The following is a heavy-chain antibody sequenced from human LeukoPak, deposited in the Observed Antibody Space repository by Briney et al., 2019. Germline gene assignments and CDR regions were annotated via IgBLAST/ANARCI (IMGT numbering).Heavy chain of an antibody. CDR1: GFTFSSYA. J-gene: IGHJ4*02. D-gene: IGHD1-26*01. CDR2: ISYDGSNK. V-gene: IGHV3-30-3*01. Sequence: GGSLRLSCAASGFTFSSYAMHWVRQAPGKGLEWVAVISYDGSNKYYADSVKGRFTISRDNSKNTLYLQMNSLRAEDTAVYYCARDEWEPKTGFDYWGQGTLVTVSS. CDR3: ARDEWEPKTGFDY.